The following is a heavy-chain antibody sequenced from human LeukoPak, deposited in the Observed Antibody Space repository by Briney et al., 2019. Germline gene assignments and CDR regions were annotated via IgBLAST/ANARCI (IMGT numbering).Heavy chain of an antibody. CDR2: ISSSSSYI. V-gene: IGHV3-21*01. Sequence: GGSLRLSCAASGFTFSSYAMSWVRQAPGKGLEWVSSISSSSSYIYYADSVKGRFTISRDNAKNSLYLQMNSLRAEDTAVYYCARKSPGDYDILTGYSYYFDYWGQGTLVTVSS. D-gene: IGHD3-9*01. CDR1: GFTFSSYA. CDR3: ARKSPGDYDILTGYSYYFDY. J-gene: IGHJ4*02.